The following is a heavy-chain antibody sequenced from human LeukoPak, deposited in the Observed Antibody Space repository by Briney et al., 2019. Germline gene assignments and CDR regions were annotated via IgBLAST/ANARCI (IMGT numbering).Heavy chain of an antibody. D-gene: IGHD2/OR15-2a*01. V-gene: IGHV4-39*01. J-gene: IGHJ5*02. CDR2: IYSSGAT. Sequence: SETLSLTCSVSGGSINSRNHYWGWIRQPPGKGLEWIASIYSSGATYYNPSLKSRVIISVDTSKNQISLKLSSVTASNTAVYYCARHSMRYNWFDPWGQGTLVTVSS. CDR1: GGSINSRNHY. CDR3: ARHSMRYNWFDP.